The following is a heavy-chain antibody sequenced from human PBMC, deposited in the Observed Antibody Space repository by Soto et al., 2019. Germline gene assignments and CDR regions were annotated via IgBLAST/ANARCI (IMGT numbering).Heavy chain of an antibody. J-gene: IGHJ4*02. D-gene: IGHD7-27*01. V-gene: IGHV3-53*02. CDR3: ARVGTSESFFDY. CDR1: GFTLSRNR. CDR2: LYFYGSA. Sequence: EVQLVETGGGLIQPGGSLRLSCVVSGFTLSRNRMTWVRQAPGQGLEWVSDLYFYGSANYADSVRGRFTISKDDSKNTLVLQMNNLRAEDTAVYYCARVGTSESFFDYWGQGTLVTVSP.